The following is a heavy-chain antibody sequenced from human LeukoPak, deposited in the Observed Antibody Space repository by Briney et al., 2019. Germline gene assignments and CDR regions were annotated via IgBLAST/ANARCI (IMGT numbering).Heavy chain of an antibody. V-gene: IGHV3-74*01. CDR1: GFTFSSYW. D-gene: IGHD5-18*01. J-gene: IGHJ4*02. Sequence: GGSLRLSCTASGFTFSSYWMHWVRQAPGKGLVWVSRINSDGSSTNYADSVKGRFTISRDNAKNTLYLQMNSLRAEDTAVYYCARDRPEYTYGPSEYWGQGTLVTVSS. CDR2: INSDGSST. CDR3: ARDRPEYTYGPSEY.